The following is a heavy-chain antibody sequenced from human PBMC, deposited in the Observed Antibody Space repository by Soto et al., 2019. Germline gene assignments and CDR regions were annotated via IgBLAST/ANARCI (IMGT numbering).Heavy chain of an antibody. CDR1: GGSISSGGYY. J-gene: IGHJ4*02. CDR3: ARARVVVAAAEYYFDY. CDR2: IYYSGST. Sequence: SETLCLTCTVSGGSISSGGYYWSWIRQHPGKGLEGIGYIYYSGSTYYNPSLKSRVTISVDTSKNQFSLKLSSVTAADTAVYYCARARVVVAAAEYYFDYWGQGTLVTVSS. V-gene: IGHV4-31*03. D-gene: IGHD2-15*01.